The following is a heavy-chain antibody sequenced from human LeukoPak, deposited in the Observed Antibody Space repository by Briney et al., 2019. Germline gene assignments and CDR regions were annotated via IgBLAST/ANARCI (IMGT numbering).Heavy chain of an antibody. J-gene: IGHJ6*04. D-gene: IGHD3-22*01. CDR1: GFTFSDYY. V-gene: IGHV3-11*01. Sequence: GGSLRLSCAASGFTFSDYYMSWIPQAPGKGLEWVSYISSSGSTIYYADSVKGRFTISRDNAKNSLYLQMNSLRAEDTAVYYCARDSSDNYYYYYGMDVWGKGTTVTVSS. CDR2: ISSSGSTI. CDR3: ARDSSDNYYYYYGMDV.